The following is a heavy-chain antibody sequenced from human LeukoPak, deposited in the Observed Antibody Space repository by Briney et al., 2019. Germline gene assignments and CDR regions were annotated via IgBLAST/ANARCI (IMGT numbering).Heavy chain of an antibody. D-gene: IGHD3-10*01. CDR1: GYSISSGYY. Sequence: SETLSLTCTVSGYSISSGYYWGWIRQPPGKGLEWIGSIYHSGSTFYNPSLKSRVTISVDTSKNQFSLKLSSVTAADTAVYYCARHHRRYGYYGSGSYAFGIWGQGTMVTVSS. J-gene: IGHJ3*02. V-gene: IGHV4-38-2*02. CDR2: IYHSGST. CDR3: ARHHRRYGYYGSGSYAFGI.